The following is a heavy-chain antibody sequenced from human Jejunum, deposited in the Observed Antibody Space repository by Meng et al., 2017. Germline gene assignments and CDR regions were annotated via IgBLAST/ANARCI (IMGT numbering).Heavy chain of an antibody. V-gene: IGHV1-8*01. CDR1: GYSFTSLD. J-gene: IGHJ4*02. CDR2: MSPSKGTT. Sequence: QLHCVQSGAEVKVPGASVKVSCKASGYSFTSLDVNWVRQATGQGLEWMGWMSPSKGTTGYAQKFQGRVTMTRDTSITTAYMELSSLTSDDTAVYYCARGVDAGVDYWGQGTLVTVSS. CDR3: ARGVDAGVDY. D-gene: IGHD7-27*01.